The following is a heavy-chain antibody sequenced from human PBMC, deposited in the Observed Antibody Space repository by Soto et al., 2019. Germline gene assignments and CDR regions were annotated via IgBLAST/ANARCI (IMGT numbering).Heavy chain of an antibody. J-gene: IGHJ6*02. V-gene: IGHV3-53*01. CDR2: IYSGGST. CDR1: GFTVSSNY. CDR3: ARDVYGSGTDV. D-gene: IGHD3-10*01. Sequence: GESLKISCAASGFTVSSNYMSWVRQAPGKGLEWVSVIYSGGSTYYADSVKGRFTISRDNSKNTLYLQMNSLRAEDTAVYYCARDVYGSGTDVWGQGTTVTVSS.